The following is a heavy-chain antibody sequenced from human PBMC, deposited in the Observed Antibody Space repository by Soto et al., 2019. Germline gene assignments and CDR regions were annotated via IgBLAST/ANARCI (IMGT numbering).Heavy chain of an antibody. CDR3: ARTNYVFWKNYIDGMDV. CDR2: IYTGGST. Sequence: QVVETGGGLVQPGGSLRLSCAASGFTVSSNYISWVRQAAGEGLEWVSVIYTGGSTYYADSVKGRFTLSRDNSKNTVYLQMNSLRAEDTAVYYCARTNYVFWKNYIDGMDVWGQGTTGTVSS. D-gene: IGHD3-3*01. J-gene: IGHJ6*02. V-gene: IGHV3-53*02. CDR1: GFTVSSNY.